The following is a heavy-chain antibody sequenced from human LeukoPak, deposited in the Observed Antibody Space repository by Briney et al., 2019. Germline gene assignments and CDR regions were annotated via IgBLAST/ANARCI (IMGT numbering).Heavy chain of an antibody. V-gene: IGHV1-24*01. CDR2: FDPEDGET. CDR3: ATLTTYCSSTSCYPRFDY. Sequence: APVKVSCKVSGYTLTELSMHWVRQAPGKGLEWMGGFDPEDGETIYAQKFQGRVTMTEDTSTDTAYIELSSLRSEDTAVYYCATLTTYCSSTSCYPRFDYWGQGTLVTVSS. J-gene: IGHJ4*02. D-gene: IGHD2-2*01. CDR1: GYTLTELS.